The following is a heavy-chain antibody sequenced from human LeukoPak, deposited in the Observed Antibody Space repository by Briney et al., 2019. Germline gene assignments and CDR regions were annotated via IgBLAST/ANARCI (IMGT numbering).Heavy chain of an antibody. CDR3: ATDIPFRDDSSGYYNY. CDR2: FDPEDGET. CDR1: GYTLTELS. V-gene: IGHV1-24*01. Sequence: ASVKVSCKVSGYTLTELSMHWVRHAPGKGLEWMGGFDPEDGETIYAQKFQGRVTMTEDTSTDTAYMELSSLRSEDTAVYYCATDIPFRDDSSGYYNYWGQGTLVTVSS. J-gene: IGHJ4*02. D-gene: IGHD3-22*01.